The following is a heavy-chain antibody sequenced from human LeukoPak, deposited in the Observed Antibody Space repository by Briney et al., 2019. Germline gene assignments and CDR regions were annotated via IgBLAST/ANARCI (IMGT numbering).Heavy chain of an antibody. J-gene: IGHJ3*02. CDR1: GFTFSSYA. CDR2: IGGGGGNI. D-gene: IGHD3-10*01. V-gene: IGHV3-23*01. Sequence: PGGSLRLSCAASGFTFSSYAMSWVRRAPGRGLEWVSTIGGGGGNIYYADSVKGRFTISRDNSKNTLDLQMSSLRVEDTALYFCARRGFGGWGAFDIWGRGTMVAVSS. CDR3: ARRGFGGWGAFDI.